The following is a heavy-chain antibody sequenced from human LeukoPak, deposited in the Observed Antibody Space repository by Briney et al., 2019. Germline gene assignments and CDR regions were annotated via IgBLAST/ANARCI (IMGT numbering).Heavy chain of an antibody. CDR1: GYTFTGYY. Sequence: GASVKVSCKASGYTFTGYYIHWVRQAPGQGLEWMGWINPNSGGTNYAQNFQGRVTMTRDTSISTAYMELSRLRSDDTAVYYCARETSLTNHYYGCFDPWGQGTLVTVSS. V-gene: IGHV1-2*02. J-gene: IGHJ5*02. CDR2: INPNSGGT. D-gene: IGHD3-10*01. CDR3: ARETSLTNHYYGCFDP.